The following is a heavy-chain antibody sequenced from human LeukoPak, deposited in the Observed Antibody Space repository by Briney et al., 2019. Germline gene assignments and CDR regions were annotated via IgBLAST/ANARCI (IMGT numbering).Heavy chain of an antibody. D-gene: IGHD3-3*02. CDR2: ISSSSSYI. V-gene: IGHV3-21*01. Sequence: GGSLRLSCAASGFTFSSYSMNWVRQAPGKGLEWVSSISSSSSYIYYADSVKGRFTISRDNAKNSLYLRMNSLRAEDTAVYYCARDISKIVDYWGQGTLVTVSS. CDR1: GFTFSSYS. CDR3: ARDISKIVDY. J-gene: IGHJ4*02.